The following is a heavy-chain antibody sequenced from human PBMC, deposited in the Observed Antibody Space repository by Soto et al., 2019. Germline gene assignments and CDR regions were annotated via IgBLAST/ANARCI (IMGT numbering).Heavy chain of an antibody. CDR2: ISSSSSYI. V-gene: IGHV3-21*01. Sequence: EVQLVESGGGLVKPGGSLRLSCAASGFTFSSYSMNWVRQAPGKGLEWVSSISSSSSYIYYADSVKGRFTISRDNAENSLYLQMNSLRAEDTAVYYCARAVLGQLVPDYWGQGTLVTVSS. D-gene: IGHD6-13*01. J-gene: IGHJ4*02. CDR1: GFTFSSYS. CDR3: ARAVLGQLVPDY.